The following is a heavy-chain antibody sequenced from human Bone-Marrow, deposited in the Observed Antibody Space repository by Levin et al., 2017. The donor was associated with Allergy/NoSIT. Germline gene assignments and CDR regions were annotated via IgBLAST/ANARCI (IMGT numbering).Heavy chain of an antibody. Sequence: LSLTCAASGFTVSSNYMSWVRQAPGKGLEWVSVIYSGGSTYYADSVKGRFTISRDNSKNTLYLQMNSLRAEDTAVYYCARDFPEYYYGSGKDYYWGQGTLVTVSS. CDR3: ARDFPEYYYGSGKDYY. CDR1: GFTVSSNY. D-gene: IGHD3-10*01. V-gene: IGHV3-53*01. CDR2: IYSGGST. J-gene: IGHJ4*02.